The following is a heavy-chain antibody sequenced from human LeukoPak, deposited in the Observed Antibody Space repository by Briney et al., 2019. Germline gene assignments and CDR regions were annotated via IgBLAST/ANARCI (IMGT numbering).Heavy chain of an antibody. CDR2: ISGRGGST. Sequence: GGSVRLPYAACGFTFSSYSMSGVRRAPGKGLESGSAISGRGGSTYYADSVKRRSTNPRDNSKHTLYLHMNSLRAEDTAVYYGGKLGGDIVGVVAAMYCFDTWGQGTLVTVSS. V-gene: IGHV3-23*01. J-gene: IGHJ5*02. CDR3: GKLGGDIVGVVAAMYCFDT. D-gene: IGHD2-15*01. CDR1: GFTFSSYS.